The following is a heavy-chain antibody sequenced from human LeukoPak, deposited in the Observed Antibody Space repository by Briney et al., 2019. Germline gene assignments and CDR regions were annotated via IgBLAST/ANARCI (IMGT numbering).Heavy chain of an antibody. J-gene: IGHJ4*02. CDR3: ARDAATYDNSAYYYLW. V-gene: IGHV1-69*01. Sequence: ASVKVSCKASGGTFSRYAISWVRQAPGQGLEWMGGIIPIFGTANYAQKFQGRVTITADESSSTAYMELSSLRSEDTAVYYCARDAATYDNSAYYYLWWGQGTLVTVSS. CDR1: GGTFSRYA. D-gene: IGHD3-22*01. CDR2: IIPIFGTA.